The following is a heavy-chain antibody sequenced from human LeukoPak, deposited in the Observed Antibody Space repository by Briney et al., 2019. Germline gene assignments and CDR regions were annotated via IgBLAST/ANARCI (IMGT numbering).Heavy chain of an antibody. Sequence: LGKSLKISCKGSGYSFTSYWIGWVRQMPGKGLEWMGIIYPGDSDTRYSPSFQGQVTISADKSISTAYLQWSSLKASDTAMYYCARLIAVAGTNYFDYWGQGTLVTVSS. CDR3: ARLIAVAGTNYFDY. V-gene: IGHV5-51*01. CDR2: IYPGDSDT. J-gene: IGHJ4*02. CDR1: GYSFTSYW. D-gene: IGHD6-19*01.